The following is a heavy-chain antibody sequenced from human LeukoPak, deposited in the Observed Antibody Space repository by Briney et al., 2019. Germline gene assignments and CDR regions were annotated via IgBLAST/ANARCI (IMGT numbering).Heavy chain of an antibody. V-gene: IGHV5-51*01. CDR2: IAPGDSDT. D-gene: IGHD2-15*01. Sequence: GGSLDFSVKRSGYTFTSHWFAWVRQMPGKGLEWMGIIAPGDSDTRYSPSFQGQVIISADKSISTAFLQWSSLKASDTAMYYCARLVVTATRDFDYWGPGTPWTVSS. CDR1: GYTFTSHW. CDR3: ARLVVTATRDFDY. J-gene: IGHJ4*02.